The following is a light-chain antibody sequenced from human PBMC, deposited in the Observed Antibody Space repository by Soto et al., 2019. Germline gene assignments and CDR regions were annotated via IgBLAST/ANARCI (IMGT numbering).Light chain of an antibody. CDR3: QQSYSHHFT. J-gene: IGKJ3*01. CDR1: QSIDRW. CDR2: DAT. V-gene: IGKV1-5*01. Sequence: DIQMTQSPSTLSASVGDRVTITCRASQSIDRWLAWYQQKPGKAPKVLIWDATTLHRGVPSRFSGSRSGTEFTLTISSLQPDDFATYYCQQSYSHHFTFGPGATVDVK.